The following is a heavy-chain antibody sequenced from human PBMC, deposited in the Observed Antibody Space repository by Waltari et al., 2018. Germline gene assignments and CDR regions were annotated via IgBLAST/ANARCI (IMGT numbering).Heavy chain of an antibody. CDR1: GGTFSSYA. Sequence: QVQLVQSGAEVKKPGSSVKVSCKASGGTFSSYAISWVRQAPGQGLEWMGRIIPIFGTANYAQKFQGRVTITADKSTSTAYMELSSLRSEDTAVYYCARDLFGRSSSWTGYFDYWGQGTLVTVSS. D-gene: IGHD6-13*01. J-gene: IGHJ4*02. CDR3: ARDLFGRSSSWTGYFDY. V-gene: IGHV1-69*13. CDR2: IIPIFGTA.